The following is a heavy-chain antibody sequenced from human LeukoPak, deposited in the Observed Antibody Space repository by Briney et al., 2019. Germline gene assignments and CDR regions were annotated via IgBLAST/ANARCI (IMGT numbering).Heavy chain of an antibody. CDR2: VGDTGAVT. V-gene: IGHV3-23*01. CDR1: GFISRNYA. D-gene: IGHD1-7*01. J-gene: IGHJ4*02. Sequence: GGSLRLSCAASGFISRNYAMSWVRQAPGKGLEWVSTVGDTGAVTYYAESVKGRFTISRDNSKNMLYLQMNSLRAEDTALYYCAKDALGWLNNWNYDYWGQGTLVTVSS. CDR3: AKDALGWLNNWNYDY.